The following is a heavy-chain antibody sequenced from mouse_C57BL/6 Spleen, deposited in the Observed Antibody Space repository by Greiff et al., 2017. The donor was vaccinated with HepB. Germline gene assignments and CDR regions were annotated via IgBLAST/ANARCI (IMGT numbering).Heavy chain of an antibody. CDR3: TRWDYYGSSRYAMDY. CDR1: GFTFSSYA. D-gene: IGHD1-1*01. V-gene: IGHV5-9-1*02. CDR2: ISSGGDYI. J-gene: IGHJ4*01. Sequence: EVKLEESGEGLVKPGGSLKLSCAASGFTFSSYAMSWVRQTPEKRLEWVAYISSGGDYIYYADTVKGRFTISRDNARNTLYLQMSSLKSEDTAMYYGTRWDYYGSSRYAMDYWGQGTSVTVSS.